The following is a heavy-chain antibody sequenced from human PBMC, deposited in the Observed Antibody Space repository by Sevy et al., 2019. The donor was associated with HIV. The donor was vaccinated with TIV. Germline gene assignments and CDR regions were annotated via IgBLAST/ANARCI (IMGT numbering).Heavy chain of an antibody. V-gene: IGHV3-9*01. Sequence: GGSLRLSCAASGFTFDDYAMHWVRHAPGKGLEWVSGISWNSGSIGYADSVKGRFTISRDNAKNSLYLQMNSLRAEDTALYYCAKDMMTGSYGRGGMDVWGQGTTVTVSS. CDR3: AKDMMTGSYGRGGMDV. D-gene: IGHD5-18*01. CDR2: ISWNSGSI. J-gene: IGHJ6*02. CDR1: GFTFDDYA.